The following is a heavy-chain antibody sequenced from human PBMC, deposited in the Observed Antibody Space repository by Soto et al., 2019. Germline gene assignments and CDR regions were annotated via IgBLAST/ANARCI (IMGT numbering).Heavy chain of an antibody. CDR3: AKYAVGRVGATMLWYFDL. J-gene: IGHJ2*01. Sequence: EVQLLESGGGLVQPGGSLRLSCAASGFTFSSYAMSWVRQAPGKGLEWVSAISGSGGSTYYADSVKGRFTISRDNSKNTLYLQMNSLRAEYTAVYYCAKYAVGRVGATMLWYFDLWGRGTLVTVSS. D-gene: IGHD1-26*01. V-gene: IGHV3-23*01. CDR1: GFTFSSYA. CDR2: ISGSGGST.